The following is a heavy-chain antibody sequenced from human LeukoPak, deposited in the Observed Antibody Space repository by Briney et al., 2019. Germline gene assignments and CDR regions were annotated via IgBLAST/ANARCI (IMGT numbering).Heavy chain of an antibody. V-gene: IGHV3-74*01. CDR2: VTTDATNP. CDR3: ARDIVSGSGSLDY. Sequence: VSPVTTDATNPSYADSVNGPFTISRDNAENMLYLQMNTLGAEDTAVYYCARDIVSGSGSLDYWGQGTLVTVSS. D-gene: IGHD3-10*01. J-gene: IGHJ4*02.